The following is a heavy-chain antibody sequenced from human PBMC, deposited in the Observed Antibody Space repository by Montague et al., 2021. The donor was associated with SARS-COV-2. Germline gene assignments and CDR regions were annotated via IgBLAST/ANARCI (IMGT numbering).Heavy chain of an antibody. V-gene: IGHV4-39*01. CDR2: ISYSGTT. CDR3: ARHYGSSLDS. J-gene: IGHJ4*02. D-gene: IGHD4-17*01. CDR1: GGSISSTTYR. Sequence: ETLSLTCTVSGGSISSTTYRWGWIRQPPGKGLEWIGFISYSGTTFYNPSLKSRISMSVDTPKSQFSLNLTSVTAADTAVYYCARHYGSSLDSWGQGILVAVSS.